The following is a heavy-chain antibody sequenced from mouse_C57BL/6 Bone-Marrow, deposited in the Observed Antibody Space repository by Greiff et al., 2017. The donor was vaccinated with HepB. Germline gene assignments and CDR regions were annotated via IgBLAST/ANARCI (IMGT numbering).Heavy chain of an antibody. D-gene: IGHD1-1*01. CDR2: IDPENGDT. Sequence: VHVKQSGAELVRPGASVKLSCTASGFNIKDDYMHWVKQRPEQGLEWIGWIDPENGDTEYASKFQGKATITADTSSNTAYLQLSSLTSEDTAVYYCTTFIDYYGSSSFAYWGQGTLVTVSA. V-gene: IGHV14-4*01. CDR3: TTFIDYYGSSSFAY. CDR1: GFNIKDDY. J-gene: IGHJ3*01.